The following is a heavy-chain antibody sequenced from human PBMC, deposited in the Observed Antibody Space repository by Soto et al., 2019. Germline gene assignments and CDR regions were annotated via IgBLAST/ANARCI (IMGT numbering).Heavy chain of an antibody. CDR1: GGSINSGDYH. CDR2: IYYSAST. V-gene: IGHV4-30-4*01. Sequence: SETLSLTCTVSGGSINSGDYHWTWIRQFPGKGLEWIGGIYYSASTYYNPALVSRITISLDTSKNQFSLKLTSVTAADTAVYYCARDSRTPSGGMDVRGQGTTVTVSS. J-gene: IGHJ6*02. CDR3: ARDSRTPSGGMDV.